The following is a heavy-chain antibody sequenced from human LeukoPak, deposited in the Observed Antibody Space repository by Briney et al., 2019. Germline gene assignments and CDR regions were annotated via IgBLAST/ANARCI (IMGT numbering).Heavy chain of an antibody. J-gene: IGHJ4*02. CDR1: GNSISSGYY. CDR3: ARKGRGPYGSVNGYFDY. CDR2: IYHTGTT. D-gene: IGHD3-10*01. V-gene: IGHV4-38-2*02. Sequence: SETLSLTCTVSGNSISSGYYWGWIRQPPGKGLEWIGIIYHTGTTYYNSSLKSRVTISVDTSKNQFSLRLNFVTAADTAVYYCARKGRGPYGSVNGYFDYWGQGTLVTVSS.